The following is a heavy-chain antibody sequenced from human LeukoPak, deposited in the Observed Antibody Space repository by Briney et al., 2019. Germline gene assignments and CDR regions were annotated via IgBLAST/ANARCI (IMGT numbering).Heavy chain of an antibody. V-gene: IGHV3-7*01. D-gene: IGHD5-18*01. CDR3: ATTWIQLWLGAFDI. CDR1: GFTFSSYW. J-gene: IGHJ3*02. CDR2: IKQDGSEK. Sequence: PRGSLRLSCAVSGFTFSSYWMSWVRQAPGKGLEWVANIKQDGSEKYYVDSVKGRFTISRDNAKNSLYLQMNSLRPEDTAVYYCATTWIQLWLGAFDIWGQGTMVTVSS.